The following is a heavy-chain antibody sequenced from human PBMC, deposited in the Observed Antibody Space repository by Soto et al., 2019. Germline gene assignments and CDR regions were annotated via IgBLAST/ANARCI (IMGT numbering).Heavy chain of an antibody. V-gene: IGHV3-23*01. Sequence: GGSLRLSCAASGFTFSSYAMSWVRQAPGKGLEWVSAISGSGGSTYYADSVKGRFTISRDNSKNTLYLQMNSLRAEDTAVYYCAKGRRRDCSSTSCYGNHNYYYYGMDVCGQGTTVTVSS. D-gene: IGHD2-2*01. CDR1: GFTFSSYA. CDR3: AKGRRRDCSSTSCYGNHNYYYYGMDV. J-gene: IGHJ6*02. CDR2: ISGSGGST.